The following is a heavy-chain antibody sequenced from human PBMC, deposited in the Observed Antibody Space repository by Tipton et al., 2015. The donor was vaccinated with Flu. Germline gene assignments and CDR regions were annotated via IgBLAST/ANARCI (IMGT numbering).Heavy chain of an antibody. CDR3: AKVLFGWVES. J-gene: IGHJ5*01. V-gene: IGHV4-39*07. CDR2: IYYTGTT. CDR1: GASISSSYY. D-gene: IGHD3-16*01. Sequence: LRLSCTVSGASISSSYYWAWIRQPPGKGLEWIGNIYYTGTTYSNPSLKSRVSISKDTSKNQFSLNLRSVTAADTAVYYCAKVLFGWVESWAQGTLVTVSS.